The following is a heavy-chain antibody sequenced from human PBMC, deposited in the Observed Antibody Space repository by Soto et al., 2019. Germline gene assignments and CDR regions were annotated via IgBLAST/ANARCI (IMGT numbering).Heavy chain of an antibody. Sequence: ASVKVSCKASGYTFSKHGINWVRQAPGQGLEWIGIINPSAGTTRYAQKFLGRITMTADTSTSTVSIDLSSLRSDDTAIYFCARGKGYGRSHHFDFWGLGTLVTVSS. CDR3: ARGKGYGRSHHFDF. CDR1: GYTFSKHG. J-gene: IGHJ4*02. D-gene: IGHD5-12*01. CDR2: INPSAGTT. V-gene: IGHV1-46*01.